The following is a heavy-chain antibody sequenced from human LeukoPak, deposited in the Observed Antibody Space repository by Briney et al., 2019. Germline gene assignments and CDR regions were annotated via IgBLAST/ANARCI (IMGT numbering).Heavy chain of an antibody. Sequence: GGSLRLSCAASGFTFSSYNMNWVRQAPGKGLEWVSSITSGSSYIYYADSVKGRFTISRDNAKNSLYLQMNSLRAEDTAVYYCARDAHHRAASDYWGQGTLVTVSS. D-gene: IGHD2-15*01. J-gene: IGHJ4*02. CDR3: ARDAHHRAASDY. V-gene: IGHV3-21*01. CDR1: GFTFSSYN. CDR2: ITSGSSYI.